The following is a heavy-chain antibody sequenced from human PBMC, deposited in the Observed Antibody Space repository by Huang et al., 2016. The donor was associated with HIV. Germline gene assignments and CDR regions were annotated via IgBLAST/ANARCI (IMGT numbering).Heavy chain of an antibody. CDR2: IYYSGST. D-gene: IGHD6-19*01. V-gene: IGHV4-59*11. CDR1: GGSISRHY. Sequence: QVQLQESGPGLVKPSETLSLTCTVSGGSISRHYWSWIRQPPGKGLEWIGRIYYSGSTNYNPALKSRVTISVDTSKNQFSLKLSSVTAADTAVYYCARESSSGWNKSIDYWGQGTLVTVSS. J-gene: IGHJ4*02. CDR3: ARESSSGWNKSIDY.